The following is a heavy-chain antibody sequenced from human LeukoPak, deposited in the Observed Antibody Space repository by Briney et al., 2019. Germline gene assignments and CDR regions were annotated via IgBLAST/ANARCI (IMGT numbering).Heavy chain of an antibody. Sequence: GRSLRLSCAASGFTFSSYAMHWVRQAPGKGLEWVAVISYDGSNKYYADSVKGRFTISRDNSKNTLYLQMNSLRAEDTAVYYCVSPLADFWSGPDYYYGMDVWGQGTTVTVSS. CDR3: VSPLADFWSGPDYYYGMDV. V-gene: IGHV3-30-3*01. CDR2: ISYDGSNK. J-gene: IGHJ6*02. CDR1: GFTFSSYA. D-gene: IGHD3-3*01.